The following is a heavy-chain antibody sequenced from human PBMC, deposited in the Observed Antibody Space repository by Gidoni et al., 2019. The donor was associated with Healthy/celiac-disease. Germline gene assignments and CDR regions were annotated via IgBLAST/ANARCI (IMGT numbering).Heavy chain of an antibody. CDR1: GGSFSGYY. CDR2: INHSGST. CDR3: ARVRITMVRGVIRGEVDY. V-gene: IGHV4-34*01. Sequence: QVQLQQWGAGLLKPSETLSLTCAVYGGSFSGYYWSWIRQPPGKGLEWIGEINHSGSTNYNPSLKSRVTISVDTSKNQFSLKLSSVTAADTAVYYCARVRITMVRGVIRGEVDYWGQGTLVTVSS. D-gene: IGHD3-10*01. J-gene: IGHJ4*02.